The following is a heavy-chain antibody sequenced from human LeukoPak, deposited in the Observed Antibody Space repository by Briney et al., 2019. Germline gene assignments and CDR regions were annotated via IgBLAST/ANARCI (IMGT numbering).Heavy chain of an antibody. Sequence: PGGSLRLSFAASGFTFSTYSMNWVRQAPGKGLEWVSYISSSSSTIYYADSVKGRFTISRDNAKNSLYLQMNSLRAEDTAVYYCAESWGYWGQGTLVTVSS. J-gene: IGHJ4*02. D-gene: IGHD3-16*01. CDR2: ISSSSSTI. V-gene: IGHV3-48*01. CDR1: GFTFSTYS. CDR3: AESWGY.